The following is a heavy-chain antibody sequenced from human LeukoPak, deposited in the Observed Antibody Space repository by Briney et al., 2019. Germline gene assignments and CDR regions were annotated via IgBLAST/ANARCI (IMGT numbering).Heavy chain of an antibody. V-gene: IGHV1-69*05. CDR1: GGTFRRFA. D-gene: IGHD4-17*01. CDR2: IIPIFGSA. Sequence: GSSVKVSCKASGGTFRRFAMSWVRQAPGQGLEWMGGIIPIFGSANYAQKFQGRVTMTRNTSISTAYMELSSLRSEDTAVYYCARGIYGDYADYYYMDVWGKGTTVTISS. CDR3: ARGIYGDYADYYYMDV. J-gene: IGHJ6*03.